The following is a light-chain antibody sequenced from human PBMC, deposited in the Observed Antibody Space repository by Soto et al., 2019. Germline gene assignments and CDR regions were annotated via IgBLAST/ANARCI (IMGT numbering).Light chain of an antibody. CDR2: SKN. CDR1: ISNIGGNS. V-gene: IGLV1-44*01. J-gene: IGLJ1*01. Sequence: QPSLALPPCASGTRGQRFTIPCSGSISNIGGNSVNWYQQLPGTAPKLLIYSKNQLPSGVPERFSGSKSGTSASLAITGLQAEDEADYYCQSHDSSLGGCVFGSGTKVTVL. CDR3: QSHDSSLGGCV.